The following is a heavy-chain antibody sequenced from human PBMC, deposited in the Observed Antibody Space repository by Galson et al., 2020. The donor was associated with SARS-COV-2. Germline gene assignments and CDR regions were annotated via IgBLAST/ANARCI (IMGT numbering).Heavy chain of an antibody. CDR1: GFTFRNHG. V-gene: IGHV3-33*01. CDR2: LWYDGSNT. D-gene: IGHD3-3*01. CDR3: ARDPTATFWTGTDKWIDP. J-gene: IGHJ5*02. Sequence: GGSLRLSCAASGFTFRNHGMHWVRQAPGKGLEWVAFLWYDGSNTYYADSVKGRFTISRDNSKNTLFLEMYSLTVDETAVYHCARDPTATFWTGTDKWIDPWGQGTQVIVSS.